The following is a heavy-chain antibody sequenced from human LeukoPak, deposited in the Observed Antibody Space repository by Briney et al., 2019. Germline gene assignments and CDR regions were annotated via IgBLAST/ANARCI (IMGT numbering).Heavy chain of an antibody. CDR2: ISYDGNNK. CDR1: GFTFSTSV. D-gene: IGHD6-13*01. Sequence: PGGSLRLSCAASGFTFSTSVMHWVRQAPGKGLEWVAVISYDGNNKYYADSVKGRFTISRDNSKNTLYVQMNNLRAEDTAVYYCAKEVIAVGGNFEYWGQGTLVTVSS. V-gene: IGHV3-30*18. J-gene: IGHJ4*02. CDR3: AKEVIAVGGNFEY.